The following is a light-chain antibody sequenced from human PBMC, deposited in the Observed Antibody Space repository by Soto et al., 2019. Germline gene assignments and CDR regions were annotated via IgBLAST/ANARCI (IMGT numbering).Light chain of an antibody. Sequence: IVMTQSPATLSVSAGERVTITCRASQSVSSKLAWYQQKLGQAPRLLIYGASTRATGIPARFCRSRSCTKFILTISSLQSEDFAAYYCQQYNHCPPLTFGQGTRLEIK. CDR1: QSVSSK. CDR3: QQYNHCPPLT. CDR2: GAS. V-gene: IGKV3D-15*01. J-gene: IGKJ5*01.